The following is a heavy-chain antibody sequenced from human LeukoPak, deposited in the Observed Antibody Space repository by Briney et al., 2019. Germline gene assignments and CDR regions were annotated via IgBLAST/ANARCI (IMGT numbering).Heavy chain of an antibody. V-gene: IGHV3-23*01. D-gene: IGHD6-19*01. J-gene: IGHJ6*03. Sequence: GGSLRLSCAASGFTFSSYAMSWVRQAPGKGLEWVSSISGSGGSTYYADSVKGRFTISRDNSKNTPYLQMNSLRAEDTAVYYCARDEVAGAFETDYYYYMDVWGKGTTVTVSS. CDR1: GFTFSSYA. CDR2: ISGSGGST. CDR3: ARDEVAGAFETDYYYYMDV.